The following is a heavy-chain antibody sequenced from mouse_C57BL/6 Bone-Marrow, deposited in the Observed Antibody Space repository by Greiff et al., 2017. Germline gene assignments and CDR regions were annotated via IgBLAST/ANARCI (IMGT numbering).Heavy chain of an antibody. V-gene: IGHV1-50*01. CDR3: ARDWPYYYGSSYWYCDV. Sequence: VQLQQPGAELVKPGASVKLSCKASGYTFTSYWMQWVKQRPGQGLEWIGEIDPSDSYTNYNQKFKGQATLTVDTSSSTAYMQLSSLTSEDSAVYYCARDWPYYYGSSYWYCDVWGTGTTVTVSS. J-gene: IGHJ1*03. CDR1: GYTFTSYW. CDR2: IDPSDSYT. D-gene: IGHD1-1*01.